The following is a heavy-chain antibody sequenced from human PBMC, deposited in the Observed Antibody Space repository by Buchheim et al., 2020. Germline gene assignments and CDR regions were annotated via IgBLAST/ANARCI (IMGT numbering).Heavy chain of an antibody. CDR3: ARSSSGYYGAPTHQKYFQH. D-gene: IGHD3-22*01. J-gene: IGHJ1*01. Sequence: QLQLQESGSGLVKPSQTLSLTCTVSGGSISSGGYYWSWIRQHPGKGLEWIGYIYYSGSTYYNPSLKSRVTISVDTSKNQFSLKLSSVTAADTAVYYCARSSSGYYGAPTHQKYFQHWGQGTL. V-gene: IGHV4-31*03. CDR2: IYYSGST. CDR1: GGSISSGGYY.